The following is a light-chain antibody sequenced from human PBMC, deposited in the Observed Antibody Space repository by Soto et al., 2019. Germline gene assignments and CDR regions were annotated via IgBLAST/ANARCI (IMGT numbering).Light chain of an antibody. Sequence: PGESATLSRRASQSLRSGDLACDQHIPGLAPGLLIYGASSRATGIPDGFSGSGSGTDFNLTVNRLAPEDFAVYYCHQYATSPLTFGGGNK. CDR1: QSLRSGD. CDR2: GAS. V-gene: IGKV3-20*01. CDR3: HQYATSPLT. J-gene: IGKJ4*01.